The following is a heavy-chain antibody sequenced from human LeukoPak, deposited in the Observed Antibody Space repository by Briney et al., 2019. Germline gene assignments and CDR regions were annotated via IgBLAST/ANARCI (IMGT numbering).Heavy chain of an antibody. CDR2: IYYSGST. Sequence: PSETLSLTCTVSGGSISSYYWSWIRQPPGKGLEWIGYIYYSGSTNHNPSLKSRVTISVDTSKNQFSLKLSSVTAADTAVYYCARRVVVAATSPIFDYWGQGTLVTVSS. J-gene: IGHJ4*02. V-gene: IGHV4-59*08. D-gene: IGHD2-15*01. CDR3: ARRVVVAATSPIFDY. CDR1: GGSISSYY.